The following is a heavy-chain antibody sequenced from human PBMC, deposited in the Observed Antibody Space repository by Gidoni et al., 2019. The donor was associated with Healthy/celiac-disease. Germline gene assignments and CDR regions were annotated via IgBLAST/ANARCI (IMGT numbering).Heavy chain of an antibody. CDR3: AKDIRDYGDYYYYGMDV. J-gene: IGHJ6*02. CDR2: ISWDGGTA. Sequence: EVQLVESGGVVVQPGGSLRLSCAAAGFSFDDYAMHWVRQSPGQGLEWVSLISWDGGTAYYADSVKGRFTISRDKSKNSLYLQMNSLRAEDTALYYCAKDIRDYGDYYYYGMDVWGQGTTVTVSS. D-gene: IGHD4-17*01. V-gene: IGHV3-43D*03. CDR1: GFSFDDYA.